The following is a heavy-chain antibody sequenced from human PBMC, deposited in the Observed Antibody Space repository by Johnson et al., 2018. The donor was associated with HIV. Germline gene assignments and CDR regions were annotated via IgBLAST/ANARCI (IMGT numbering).Heavy chain of an antibody. CDR1: GFTFSNYG. CDR2: ISFDGSNK. Sequence: QVQLVESGGGVVQPGRSLRLSCTASGFTFSNYGMHWVRQAPGKGLEWVAVISFDGSNKNYADSVKGLSTITRDNSNNTLFLQMNSRRADDTGVYYCAKDKFMFLDNPVAAFDVWGQGTMVTFSS. J-gene: IGHJ3*01. D-gene: IGHD3/OR15-3a*01. CDR3: AKDKFMFLDNPVAAFDV. V-gene: IGHV3-30*18.